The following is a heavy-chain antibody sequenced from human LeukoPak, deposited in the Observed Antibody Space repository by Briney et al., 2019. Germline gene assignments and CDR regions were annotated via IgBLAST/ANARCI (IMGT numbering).Heavy chain of an antibody. CDR2: IIPIFGTA. J-gene: IGHJ6*02. Sequence: GASVKVSCKASGGTFSSYAISWVRQAPGQGLEWMGGIIPIFGTANYAQKFQGRVTITADESTSTAYMELSSLRSEDTAVYYCARDRSISRGYYYYYGMDVWGQGTTVTVSS. CDR3: ARDRSISRGYYYYYGMDV. CDR1: GGTFSSYA. V-gene: IGHV1-69*13. D-gene: IGHD2-2*01.